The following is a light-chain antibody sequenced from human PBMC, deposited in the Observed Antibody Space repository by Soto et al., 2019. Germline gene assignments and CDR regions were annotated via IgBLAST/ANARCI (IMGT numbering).Light chain of an antibody. CDR2: GAS. V-gene: IGKV3-20*01. J-gene: IGKJ5*01. Sequence: EIVLTQSPGTLSLSPGERATLSCRASQTVSSSYLAWYQQKLGQAPRLLIYGASSRATGISDRFSGSGSGTDFTLTISRLEPEDFAVYYCQQYAGSPITFGQGTRLEIK. CDR1: QTVSSSY. CDR3: QQYAGSPIT.